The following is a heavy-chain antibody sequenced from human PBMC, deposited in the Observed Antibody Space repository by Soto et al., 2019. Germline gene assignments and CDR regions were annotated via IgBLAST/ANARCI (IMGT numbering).Heavy chain of an antibody. CDR2: ISSSSSYI. J-gene: IGHJ4*02. Sequence: PVGSLRLSCAASGFTFSSYSMNWVRQAPGKGLEWVSSISSSSSYIYYADSVKGRFTISRDNAKNSLYLQMNSLRAEDTAVYYCARVALGLVGPTDYHFDYWGQGTLVTVS. CDR1: GFTFSSYS. CDR3: ARVALGLVGPTDYHFDY. D-gene: IGHD3-16*01. V-gene: IGHV3-21*01.